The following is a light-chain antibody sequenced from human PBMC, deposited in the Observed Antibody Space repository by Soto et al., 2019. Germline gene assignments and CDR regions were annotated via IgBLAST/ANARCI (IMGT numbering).Light chain of an antibody. CDR1: SSDVGGYNY. CDR3: SSYTSSSTRV. V-gene: IGLV2-14*01. Sequence: QSALTQPASVSGSPGQSITISCTGTSSDVGGYNYVSWYQQHPGKAPKLMIYEVSNRPSGVSNRFSGSKSGNTASLTISGHQAEDEADYYSSSYTSSSTRVFGGGTKLTVL. J-gene: IGLJ3*02. CDR2: EVS.